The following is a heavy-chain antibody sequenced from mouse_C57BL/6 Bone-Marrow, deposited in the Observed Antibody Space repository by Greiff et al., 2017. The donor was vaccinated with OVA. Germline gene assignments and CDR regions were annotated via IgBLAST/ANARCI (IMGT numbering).Heavy chain of an antibody. CDR1: GFNIKDDY. CDR2: IDPENGDT. V-gene: IGHV14-4*01. J-gene: IGHJ3*01. Sequence: EVQLVESGAELVRPGASVKLSCTASGFNIKDDYMHWVKQRPEQGLEWIGWIDPENGDTEYASKFQGKATITADTSSNTAYLQLSSLTSEDTAVYYCTTRNWDGFAYWGQGTLVTVSA. D-gene: IGHD4-1*01. CDR3: TTRNWDGFAY.